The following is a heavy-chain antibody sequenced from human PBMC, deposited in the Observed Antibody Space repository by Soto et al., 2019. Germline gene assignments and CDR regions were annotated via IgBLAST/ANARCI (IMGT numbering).Heavy chain of an antibody. D-gene: IGHD2-21*01. CDR2: ISGGNT. J-gene: IGHJ5*02. CDR3: AKAPSSDCNSGACSLRS. V-gene: IGHV3-23*01. Sequence: EVQLLESGGGLVQPGGPLRLPCAASGSTFTTFGMSWVRQAPGKGLEGVSSISGGNTFYAGSVKGRFTISRDNSKNTLYLQMNSLTAEDTAVYYCAKAPSSDCNSGACSLRSWGQGTLVTVSS. CDR1: GSTFTTFG.